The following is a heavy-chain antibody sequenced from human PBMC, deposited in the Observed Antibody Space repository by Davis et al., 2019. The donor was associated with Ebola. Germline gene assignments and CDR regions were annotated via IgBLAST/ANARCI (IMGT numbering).Heavy chain of an antibody. J-gene: IGHJ4*02. Sequence: PGGSLRLSCAVSGFTFTTFYMHWVRQAPGKGLVWVSRVNSDGSTTTYADSVKGRFTISRDNAKNTLYLQMNSLRVEDTAVYYCACYVLGWGQGTLVTVSS. CDR2: VNSDGSTT. CDR1: GFTFTTFY. CDR3: ACYVLG. D-gene: IGHD2-8*01. V-gene: IGHV3-74*01.